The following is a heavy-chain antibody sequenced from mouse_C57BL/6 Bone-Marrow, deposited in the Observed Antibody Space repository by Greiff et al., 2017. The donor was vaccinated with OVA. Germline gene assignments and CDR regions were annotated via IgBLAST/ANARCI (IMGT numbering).Heavy chain of an antibody. Sequence: EVKVVESGGGLVQPGGSLKLSCAASGFTFSDYYMYWVRQTPEKRLEWVAYISNGGGSTYYPDTVKGRFTISRDNAKNTLYLQMSRLKSEDTAMYYCARQDYYGSYGRVWFAYWGQGTLVTVSA. D-gene: IGHD1-1*01. V-gene: IGHV5-12*01. J-gene: IGHJ3*01. CDR1: GFTFSDYY. CDR2: ISNGGGST. CDR3: ARQDYYGSYGRVWFAY.